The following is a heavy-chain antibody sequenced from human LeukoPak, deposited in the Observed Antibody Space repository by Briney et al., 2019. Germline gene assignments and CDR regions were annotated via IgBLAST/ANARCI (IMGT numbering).Heavy chain of an antibody. CDR1: GFTFGTYW. Sequence: GGSLRLSCAASGFTFGTYWMYWVRQTPGKGLVWVARVNTDGSGITYADSVKGRFTTSRDNAKNSLYLQMNSLRAEDSAVYYCAIGSSAWYYFDNWGQGTLVTVSS. D-gene: IGHD6-19*01. V-gene: IGHV3-74*01. CDR2: VNTDGSGI. CDR3: AIGSSAWYYFDN. J-gene: IGHJ4*02.